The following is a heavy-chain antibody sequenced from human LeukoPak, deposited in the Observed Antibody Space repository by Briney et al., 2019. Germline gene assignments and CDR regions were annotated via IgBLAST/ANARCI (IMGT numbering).Heavy chain of an antibody. D-gene: IGHD7-27*01. V-gene: IGHV4-34*01. CDR1: GGSFSGYY. Sequence: SETLSLTCAVYGGSFSGYYWSWIRQPPGKGLEWIGEINHSGSTNYNPSLKSRVTISVDTSKNQFSLKLSSVTAADTAVYYCVGGRAGDRCSDYWGQGTLVTVSS. CDR3: VGGRAGDRCSDY. CDR2: INHSGST. J-gene: IGHJ4*02.